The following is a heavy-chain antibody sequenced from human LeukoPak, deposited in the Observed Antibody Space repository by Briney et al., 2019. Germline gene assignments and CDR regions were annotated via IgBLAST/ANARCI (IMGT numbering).Heavy chain of an antibody. V-gene: IGHV3-21*01. CDR1: GFTFSSYS. J-gene: IGHJ4*02. CDR3: ARGKAVTTVVTPFDY. Sequence: NSGGSLRLSCAASGFTFSSYSMNWVRQAPGKGLEWVSSISSSSSYIYYADSVKGRFTISRDNAKNSLYLQMNSLRAEDTAVYYCARGKAVTTVVTPFDYWGQGTLVTVSS. D-gene: IGHD4-23*01. CDR2: ISSSSSYI.